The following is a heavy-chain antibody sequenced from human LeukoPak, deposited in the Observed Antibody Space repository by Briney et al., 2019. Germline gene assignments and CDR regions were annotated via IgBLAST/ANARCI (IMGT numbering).Heavy chain of an antibody. V-gene: IGHV3-30*02. CDR3: AKDGPGYSYGKRPFDY. CDR2: IRYDGSNK. Sequence: PGGSLRLSCAASGFTFSSFVMHWVRQAPGKGLEWVAFIRYDGSNKYYADSVKGRFTISRDNSKNTLYLQMNSLRAEDTAVYYCAKDGPGYSYGKRPFDYWGQGTLVTVSS. CDR1: GFTFSSFV. J-gene: IGHJ4*02. D-gene: IGHD5-18*01.